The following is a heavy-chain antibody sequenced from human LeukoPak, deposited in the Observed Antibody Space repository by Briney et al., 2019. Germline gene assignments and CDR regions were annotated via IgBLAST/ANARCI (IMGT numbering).Heavy chain of an antibody. J-gene: IGHJ4*02. CDR2: ISAYNGNT. CDR1: GYTFTSYG. V-gene: IGHV1-18*01. D-gene: IGHD2-15*01. Sequence: GASVKVSCKASGYTFTSYGISWVRQAPGQGLEWMGWISAYNGNTNYAQKLQGRVTMTTDTSTSTAYMELRSLRSDDTAVYYCARALYCSGGSCYNLFDYWGQGTLVTVSS. CDR3: ARALYCSGGSCYNLFDY.